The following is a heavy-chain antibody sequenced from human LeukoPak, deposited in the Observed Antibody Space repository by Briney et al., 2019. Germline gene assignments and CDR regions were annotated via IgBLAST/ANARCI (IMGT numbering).Heavy chain of an antibody. CDR3: ARLTGYDSRGYYSGGFDS. CDR1: GGTFSSYA. CDR2: IIPLFGTA. D-gene: IGHD3-22*01. Sequence: SVEVSCKASGGTFSSYAINWVRHAPGQGLEWMGGIIPLFGTAKYAQKFQDRVTIAADESTSTAYMELSGLRSEDTAVYSCARLTGYDSRGYYSGGFDSWGQGTLVTVSS. V-gene: IGHV1-69*13. J-gene: IGHJ4*02.